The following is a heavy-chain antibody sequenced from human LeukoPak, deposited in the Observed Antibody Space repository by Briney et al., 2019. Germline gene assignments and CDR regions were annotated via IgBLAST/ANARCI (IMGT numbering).Heavy chain of an antibody. D-gene: IGHD3-3*01. J-gene: IGHJ5*02. CDR3: ARVRGDYDFWSGSNWFDP. CDR1: GYTFTSYD. Sequence: GASVKVSCKASGYTFTSYDINWVRQATGRGLEWMGWMNPNSGNTGYAQKFQGRVTMTRNTSISTAYMELSSLRSEDTAVYYCARVRGDYDFWSGSNWFDPWGQGTLVTVSS. V-gene: IGHV1-8*01. CDR2: MNPNSGNT.